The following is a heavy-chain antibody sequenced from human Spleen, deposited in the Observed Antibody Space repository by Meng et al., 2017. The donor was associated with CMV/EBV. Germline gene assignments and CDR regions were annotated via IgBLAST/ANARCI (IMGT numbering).Heavy chain of an antibody. J-gene: IGHJ4*02. D-gene: IGHD1-26*01. CDR1: GFTFSSYA. CDR2: IRGSGGSRA. CDR3: VRVSYGDY. V-gene: IGHV3-23*01. Sequence: GESLKISCAASGFTFSSYAMSWVRQAPGKGLEWVSAIRGSGGSRAYYADSVKGRFTISRDSSKNTVDLQMNSLGAEDTAVYYCVRVSYGDYWGQGTLVTVSS.